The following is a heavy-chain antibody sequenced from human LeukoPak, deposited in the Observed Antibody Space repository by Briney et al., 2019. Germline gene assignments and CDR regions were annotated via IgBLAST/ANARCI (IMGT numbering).Heavy chain of an antibody. CDR2: INPSGGST. Sequence: GASVKASCKASGYTFTSYYMHWVRQAPGQGLEWMGIINPSGGSTSYAQKFQGRVTMTRDMSTSTVYMELSSLRSEDTAVYYCARGFMITFGGVMPKAFDIWGQGTMVTVSS. CDR1: GYTFTSYY. CDR3: ARGFMITFGGVMPKAFDI. V-gene: IGHV1-46*01. D-gene: IGHD3-16*01. J-gene: IGHJ3*02.